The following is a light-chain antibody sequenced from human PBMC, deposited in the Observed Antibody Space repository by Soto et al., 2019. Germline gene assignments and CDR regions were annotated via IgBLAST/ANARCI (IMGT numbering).Light chain of an antibody. CDR3: SSFTTSSTLI. CDR2: GVT. V-gene: IGLV2-14*03. CDR1: SSDVGRYNY. Sequence: QSALTQPSSVSGSPGQAITISCTGTSSDVGRYNYVSWYQQYSGKAPKLMIYGVTNRPSGVSDRFSGSKSGNTASLTISGLQAEDEGAYYCSSFTTSSTLIFGGGTKLTVL. J-gene: IGLJ2*01.